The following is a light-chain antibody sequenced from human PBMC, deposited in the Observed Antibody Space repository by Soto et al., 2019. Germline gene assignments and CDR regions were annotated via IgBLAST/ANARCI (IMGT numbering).Light chain of an antibody. CDR2: DAS. V-gene: IGKV3-11*01. J-gene: IGKJ5*01. Sequence: ETVLTQSPATLSLSPGERATLSCRASQSVTTYLAWYQQKPGQAPRLLIYDASTRATGIPARFSGSGSGTDFTLTISSLEPDDFAVYYRQHRSNWPPEITFGQGTRLEIK. CDR3: QHRSNWPPEIT. CDR1: QSVTTY.